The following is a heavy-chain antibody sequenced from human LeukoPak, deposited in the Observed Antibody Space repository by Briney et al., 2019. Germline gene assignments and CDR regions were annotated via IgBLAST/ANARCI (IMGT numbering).Heavy chain of an antibody. D-gene: IGHD3-16*01. J-gene: IGHJ3*02. Sequence: PSETLSLTCTVSGGSISSYYWSWIRQPAGKGLEWIGRIYTSGSTNYNPSLKSRVTMSVDTSKNQFSLKPSSVTAAATAVYYCARGNPEPLNYVWGSYAFDIWGQGTMVTVSS. V-gene: IGHV4-4*07. CDR1: GGSISSYY. CDR3: ARGNPEPLNYVWGSYAFDI. CDR2: IYTSGST.